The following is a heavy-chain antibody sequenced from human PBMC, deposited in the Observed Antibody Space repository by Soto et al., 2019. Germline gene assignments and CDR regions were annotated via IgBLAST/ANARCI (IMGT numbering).Heavy chain of an antibody. J-gene: IGHJ3*01. CDR2: ISFNGLSQ. D-gene: IGHD3-16*01. Sequence: QELLVESGGGVVQPGRSLRLSCAASGFTFSSFAMHWVRQAPGKGLEWVSVISFNGLSQFYPDSIRGRFTISRANSKTTLYLQLAGLRPDDTAVYYCARGGRGLRGAFDVWGKGQRSAS. CDR1: GFTFSSFA. CDR3: ARGGRGLRGAFDV. V-gene: IGHV3-30*03.